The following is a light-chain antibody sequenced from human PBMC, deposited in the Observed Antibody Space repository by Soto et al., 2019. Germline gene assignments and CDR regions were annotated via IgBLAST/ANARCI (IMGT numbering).Light chain of an antibody. CDR2: DVS. CDR3: SSYTSSSTLLYV. Sequence: QSALTQPASVSGSPGQSITIYCTGTSSDVGCYNYVSWYQQHPGKAPKLMIYDVSNRPSGVSNRFSGSKSGNTASLTISGLQAEDEADYYCSSYTSSSTLLYVFGTGTKVTVL. V-gene: IGLV2-14*01. CDR1: SSDVGCYNY. J-gene: IGLJ1*01.